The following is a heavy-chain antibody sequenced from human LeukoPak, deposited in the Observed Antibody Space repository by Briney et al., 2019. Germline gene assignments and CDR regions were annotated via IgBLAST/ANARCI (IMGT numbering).Heavy chain of an antibody. CDR1: GFSFSTQR. D-gene: IGHD1-1*01. CDR3: AKGPSNNWIAFYFEH. CDR2: ISRKSGTI. V-gene: IGHV3-9*01. Sequence: GGSLRLSCAASGFSFSTQRMHWVRQAPGKGLEWVSGISRKSGTIGYADSVKGRFTISRDNAKNSLYLQMNSLRTEDTALYYCAKGPSNNWIAFYFEHWGQGALVTVSS. J-gene: IGHJ4*02.